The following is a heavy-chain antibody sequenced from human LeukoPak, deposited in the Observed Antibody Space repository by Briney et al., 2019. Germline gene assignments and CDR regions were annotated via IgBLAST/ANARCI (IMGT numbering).Heavy chain of an antibody. Sequence: PGGSLRLSCAASGFTFSSYWMSWVRQAPGKGLEWVANIKHDGSDTNYVDSVKGRFTISRDSAKHSLYLQMNSLRAEDTAMYYCASRIAATGMKYFDYWGQGTLVTVSS. CDR2: IKHDGSDT. V-gene: IGHV3-7*05. D-gene: IGHD6-13*01. CDR1: GFTFSSYW. CDR3: ASRIAATGMKYFDY. J-gene: IGHJ4*02.